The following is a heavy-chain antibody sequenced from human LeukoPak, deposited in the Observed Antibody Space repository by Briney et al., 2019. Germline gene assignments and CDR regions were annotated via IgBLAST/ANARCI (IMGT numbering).Heavy chain of an antibody. CDR1: GGSISSSSYY. J-gene: IGHJ5*02. CDR2: IYYSGST. CDR3: AKGYSYADNWFDP. Sequence: TSETLSLTCTVFGGSISSSSYYWGWIRQPPGKGLEWIGSIYYSGSTYYNPSLKSRVTINVDTSKNQFSLKLSSVTAADTAVYYCAKGYSYADNWFDPWGQGTLVTVSS. V-gene: IGHV4-39*01. D-gene: IGHD5-18*01.